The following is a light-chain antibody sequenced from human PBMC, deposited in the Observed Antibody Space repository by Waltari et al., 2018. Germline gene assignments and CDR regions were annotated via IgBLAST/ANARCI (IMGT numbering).Light chain of an antibody. CDR3: AAWDDSLNGVV. CDR1: SSNVGSNT. J-gene: IGLJ2*01. V-gene: IGLV1-44*01. CDR2: SNT. Sequence: QSVLTQPPSASGTPGQRVTISCSGSSSNVGSNTVNWYQQLSGMAPKLLIYSNTQRPSGVPDRFSGSKSGTSASLAISGLQSEDVADYYCAAWDDSLNGVVFGGGTKLTVL.